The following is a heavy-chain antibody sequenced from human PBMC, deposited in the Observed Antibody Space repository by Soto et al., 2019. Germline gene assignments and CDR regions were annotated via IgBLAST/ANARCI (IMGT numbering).Heavy chain of an antibody. Sequence: QVQLPESGPGLVKPSQTLSLTCTVSGGSISSGDYYWSWIRQPPGKGLEWIGYIYYSGSTYYNPALKSRVTISVDTSKNQFSLKLSSVTAADTAVYYCARGIHDYDSSGYAFDIWGQGTMVTVSS. CDR1: GGSISSGDYY. J-gene: IGHJ3*02. D-gene: IGHD3-22*01. CDR2: IYYSGST. V-gene: IGHV4-30-4*01. CDR3: ARGIHDYDSSGYAFDI.